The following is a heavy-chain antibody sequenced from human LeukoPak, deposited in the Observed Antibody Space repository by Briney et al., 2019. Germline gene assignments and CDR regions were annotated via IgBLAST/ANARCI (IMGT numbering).Heavy chain of an antibody. CDR1: GGSVSSGTYY. CDR3: ARSRDPLTGDPDFDY. CDR2: IYNSGST. J-gene: IGHJ4*02. V-gene: IGHV4-61*01. Sequence: PSETLSLTCTVSGGSVSSGTYYWSWIRQPPGKGLEWTGYIYNSGSTNYNPSLKSRVTISVDTSKNQFSLKLSSVTAADTAVYYCARSRDPLTGDPDFDYWGQGTLVTVSS. D-gene: IGHD7-27*01.